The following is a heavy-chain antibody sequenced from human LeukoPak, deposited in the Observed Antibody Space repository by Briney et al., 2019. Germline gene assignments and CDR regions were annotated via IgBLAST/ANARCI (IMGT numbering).Heavy chain of an antibody. Sequence: GGSLRLSCAASGFTFSSYGMHWVRQAPGKGLEWVAVIWYDGSNKYYADSVKGRFTISRDNSKNTLYLQMNSLRAEDTAVYYCAKSYYYDTSGYYYLDYWGQGTLVTVSS. CDR2: IWYDGSNK. V-gene: IGHV3-30*02. CDR3: AKSYYYDTSGYYYLDY. J-gene: IGHJ4*02. D-gene: IGHD3-22*01. CDR1: GFTFSSYG.